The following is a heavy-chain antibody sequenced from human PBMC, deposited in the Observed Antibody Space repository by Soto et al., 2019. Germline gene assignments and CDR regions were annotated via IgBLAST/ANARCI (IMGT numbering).Heavy chain of an antibody. Sequence: QITLNESGPTVVRPTETLTLTCRFSGFSLTTSGVGVGWIRRSPGKAPEWFALIYWDDDKRYSASLKSRLTITKDTSKNQVVLTVSDLDPTETATYYCAHRVLRTVFGLVTTTAIYFDFWGQGTPVAVSS. D-gene: IGHD3-3*01. CDR3: AHRVLRTVFGLVTTTAIYFDF. V-gene: IGHV2-5*02. CDR1: GFSLTTSGVG. CDR2: IYWDDDK. J-gene: IGHJ4*02.